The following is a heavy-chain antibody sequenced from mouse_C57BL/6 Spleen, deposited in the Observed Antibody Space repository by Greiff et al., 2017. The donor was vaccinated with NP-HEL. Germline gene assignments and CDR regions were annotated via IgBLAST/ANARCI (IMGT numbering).Heavy chain of an antibody. J-gene: IGHJ4*01. Sequence: EVQLKESGPGMVKPSQSLSLTCTVTGYSITSGYDWHWIRHFPGNKLEWMGYISYSGSTNYNPSLKSRISITHDTSKNHFFLKLNSVTTEDTATYYCARDGTDYAMDYWGQGTSVTVSS. CDR1: GYSITSGYD. D-gene: IGHD3-3*01. CDR3: ARDGTDYAMDY. CDR2: ISYSGST. V-gene: IGHV3-1*01.